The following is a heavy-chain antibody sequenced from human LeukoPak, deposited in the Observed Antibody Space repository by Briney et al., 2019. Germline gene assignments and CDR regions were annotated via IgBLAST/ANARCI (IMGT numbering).Heavy chain of an antibody. CDR3: ARADYGDYLNYFVY. CDR1: GFTFNNYW. V-gene: IGHV3-7*04. J-gene: IGHJ4*02. CDR2: IKQDGSEK. D-gene: IGHD4-17*01. Sequence: GSLRLSFAASGFTFNNYWMSWVRQAPGKGLEWVANIKQDGSEKYYVDSVKGRFTISRDNAKNSLYLQMNSLRVEDTAVYYCARADYGDYLNYFVYWGQGTLVTVSS.